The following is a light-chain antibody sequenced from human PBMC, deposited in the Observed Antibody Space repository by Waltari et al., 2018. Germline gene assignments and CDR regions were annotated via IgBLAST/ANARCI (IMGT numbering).Light chain of an antibody. J-gene: IGLJ2*01. CDR2: GAY. V-gene: IGLV1-40*01. CDR1: SSNIGAGYD. CDR3: QSYDSSLSAYVV. Sequence: QSVLTQPPSVSGAPGQRVTISCTGSSSNIGAGYDVHWYQQLPGTAPKLLIYGAYNRPSGVPDRFSGSKSGPSASLAITGLQAEDEADYYCQSYDSSLSAYVVFGGGTKLTVL.